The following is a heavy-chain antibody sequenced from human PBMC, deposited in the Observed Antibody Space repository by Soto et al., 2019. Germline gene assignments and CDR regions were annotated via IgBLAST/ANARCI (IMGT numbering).Heavy chain of an antibody. D-gene: IGHD3-22*01. V-gene: IGHV3-30*18. CDR3: AKSNRGAYDTPDF. Sequence: GGSLRLSCAASGFSLNDYGMHWVRQPPGKGLEWVADISYDGRNKYYTDSMRGRFTISRDISKGTLYLQMNSLRPEDTAVYYCAKSNRGAYDTPDFWGQGTPVTVSS. J-gene: IGHJ4*02. CDR2: ISYDGRNK. CDR1: GFSLNDYG.